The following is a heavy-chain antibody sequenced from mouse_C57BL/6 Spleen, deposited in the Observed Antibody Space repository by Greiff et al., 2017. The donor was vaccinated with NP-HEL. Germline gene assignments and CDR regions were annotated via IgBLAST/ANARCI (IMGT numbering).Heavy chain of an antibody. V-gene: IGHV1-59*01. D-gene: IGHD2-12*01. CDR1: GYTFTSYW. J-gene: IGHJ4*01. Sequence: QVQLQQSGAELVRPGTSVKLSCKASGYTFTSYWMHWVKQRPGQGLEWIGVIDPSDSYTNYNQKFKGKATLTVDTSSSTAYMQLSHLTSEDAAVYYCARINCYAVYAMDYWGQGTSVTVSS. CDR2: IDPSDSYT. CDR3: ARINCYAVYAMDY.